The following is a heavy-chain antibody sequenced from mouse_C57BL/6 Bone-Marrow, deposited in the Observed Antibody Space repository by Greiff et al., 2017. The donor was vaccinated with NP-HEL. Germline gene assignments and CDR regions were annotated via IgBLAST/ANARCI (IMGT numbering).Heavy chain of an antibody. J-gene: IGHJ3*01. V-gene: IGHV1-15*01. CDR2: IDPETGGT. CDR3: TRGWFGY. Sequence: VHLVESGAELVRPGASVTLSCKASGYTFTDYEMHWVKQTPVHGLEWIGAIDPETGGTAYNQKFKGKAILTADKSSSTAYMELRSLTSEDSAVYYCTRGWFGYWGQGTLVTVSA. CDR1: GYTFTDYE.